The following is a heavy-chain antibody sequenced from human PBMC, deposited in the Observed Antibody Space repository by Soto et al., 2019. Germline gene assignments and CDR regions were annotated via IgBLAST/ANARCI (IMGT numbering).Heavy chain of an antibody. CDR3: ARGVSEGVDY. J-gene: IGHJ4*01. V-gene: IGHV1-8*01. D-gene: IGHD1-26*01. CDR1: GYSFTSLD. CDR2: SEPRTGGT. Sequence: SVKVSCKASGYSFTSLDIKSTRQTAGQGRESMGWSEPRTGGTGDAKKFQGRVTMTRDTSINTAYMELTTLTAYDTAFYYCARGVSEGVDYWG.